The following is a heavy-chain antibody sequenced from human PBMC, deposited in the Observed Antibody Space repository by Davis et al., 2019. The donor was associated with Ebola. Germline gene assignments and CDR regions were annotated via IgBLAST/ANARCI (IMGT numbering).Heavy chain of an antibody. CDR3: ARTEGYCSSSSCYGNYYYGMDV. CDR1: GFTFSSYS. J-gene: IGHJ6*04. CDR2: ISSSSSTI. Sequence: GESLKISCAASGFTFSSYSMNWVRQAPGKGLEWVSYISSSSSTIYYADSVKGRFTISRDNAKNSLYLQMNSLRDEDTAVYYCARTEGYCSSSSCYGNYYYGMDVWGKGTTVTVSS. D-gene: IGHD2-2*01. V-gene: IGHV3-48*02.